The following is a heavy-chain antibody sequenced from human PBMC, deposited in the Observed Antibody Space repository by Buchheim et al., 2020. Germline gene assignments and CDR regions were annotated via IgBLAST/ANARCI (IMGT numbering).Heavy chain of an antibody. CDR3: ARLMKSLVIYYYYYYGMDV. V-gene: IGHV1-8*01. CDR2: MNPNSGNT. J-gene: IGHJ6*02. Sequence: QVQLVQSGAEVKKPGASVKVSCKASGYTFTSYDINWVRQATGQGLEWMGWMNPNSGNTGYAQKFQGRVTMTRNTPISTAYMELSSLRSEDTAVYYCARLMKSLVIYYYYYYGMDVWGQGTT. CDR1: GYTFTSYD. D-gene: IGHD6-13*01.